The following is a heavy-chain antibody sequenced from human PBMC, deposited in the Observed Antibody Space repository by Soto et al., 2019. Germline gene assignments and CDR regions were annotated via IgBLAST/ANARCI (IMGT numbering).Heavy chain of an antibody. CDR2: ITYEGTNK. Sequence: GGSLRLSCAASGFIFANYGMHWVRQAPGKGMEWVALITYEGTNKYYADAVKGRFTISRDNAKNMVSLQMDSLRAEDTAVYYCAKARGANNWANYYGLDVWGQGTTVTVSS. D-gene: IGHD1-1*01. CDR1: GFIFANYG. CDR3: AKARGANNWANYYGLDV. V-gene: IGHV3-30*18. J-gene: IGHJ6*02.